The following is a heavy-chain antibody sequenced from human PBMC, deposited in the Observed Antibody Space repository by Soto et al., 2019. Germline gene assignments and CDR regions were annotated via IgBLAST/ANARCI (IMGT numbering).Heavy chain of an antibody. J-gene: IGHJ6*02. CDR2: IIPIFGTA. CDR1: GGTFSSYA. D-gene: IGHD3-22*01. V-gene: IGHV1-69*01. CDR3: ARGSSYDSRGYLARNYYYGMDV. Sequence: QVQLVQSGAEVKKPGSSVKVSCKASGGTFSSYAISWVRQAPGQGHEWMGGIIPIFGTANYAQKFQGRVTITADESTSTAYMELSSLRSEDTAVYYCARGSSYDSRGYLARNYYYGMDVWGQGTTVTVSS.